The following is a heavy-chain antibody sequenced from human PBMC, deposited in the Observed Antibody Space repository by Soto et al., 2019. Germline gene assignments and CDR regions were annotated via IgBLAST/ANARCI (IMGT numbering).Heavy chain of an antibody. Sequence: QVHLVESGGGVVQPGRSLRLSCEASAFVSGFPFRRIAMHWVRQAPGEGLEWVAVISYDVNNQYYEDSVEGRFIISRDNYTNTLYLQMDRLIDEETAMYNCARDPVDYFGSRTYAMDVWGQGPMVTVSS. D-gene: IGHD3-10*01. CDR1: AFVSGFPFRRIA. CDR3: ARDPVDYFGSRTYAMDV. V-gene: IGHV3-30-3*01. CDR2: ISYDVNNQ. J-gene: IGHJ6*02.